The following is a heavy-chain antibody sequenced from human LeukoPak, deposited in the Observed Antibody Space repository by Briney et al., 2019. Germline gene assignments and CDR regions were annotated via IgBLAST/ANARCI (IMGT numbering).Heavy chain of an antibody. J-gene: IGHJ4*02. Sequence: GGSLRLSCAASGFTFSSYGMHWVRQAPGKGLEWVAFIRYDGSNKYYADSVKGRFTISRDNSKNTLYLQMNSLGAEDTAVYYCAKVKDGYTDFDYWGQGTLVTVSS. CDR1: GFTFSSYG. D-gene: IGHD5-24*01. CDR3: AKVKDGYTDFDY. V-gene: IGHV3-30*02. CDR2: IRYDGSNK.